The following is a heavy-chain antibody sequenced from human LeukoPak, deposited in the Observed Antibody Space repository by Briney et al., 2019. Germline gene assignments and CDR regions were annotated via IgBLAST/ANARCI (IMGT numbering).Heavy chain of an antibody. Sequence: ASVKVSCKASGYTFTGSYMHWVRQAPGQGLEWVGWINLNSGGTNYAQKFQGRVTMTRDTSISTAYMELSSLRSDDTAVYYCARPSGGSGRWGDNWFDPWSQGTLVTVSS. V-gene: IGHV1-2*02. CDR1: GYTFTGSY. D-gene: IGHD3-10*01. CDR3: ARPSGGSGRWGDNWFDP. CDR2: INLNSGGT. J-gene: IGHJ5*02.